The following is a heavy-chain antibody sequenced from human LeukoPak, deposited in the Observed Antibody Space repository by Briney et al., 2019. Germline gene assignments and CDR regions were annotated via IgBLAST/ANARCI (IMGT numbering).Heavy chain of an antibody. CDR2: INPNSGGT. Sequence: ASVKVSCKASGYTFTGYYMHWVRQAPGQGLEWMGWINPNSGGTDYAQKFQGRVTMTRDTSISTAYMELSRLRSDDTAVYYCARGSDDFWSGYSPSYWGQGTLVTVSS. D-gene: IGHD3-3*01. J-gene: IGHJ4*02. CDR1: GYTFTGYY. CDR3: ARGSDDFWSGYSPSY. V-gene: IGHV1-2*02.